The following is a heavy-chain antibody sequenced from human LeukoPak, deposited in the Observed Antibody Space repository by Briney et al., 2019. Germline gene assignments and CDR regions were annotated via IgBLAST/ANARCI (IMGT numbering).Heavy chain of an antibody. CDR2: ICSHGRSE. CDR3: ARDIDTSSHYGWFDP. J-gene: IGHJ5*02. V-gene: IGHV3-33*01. Sequence: GRSLRLSCAASTFTVSNYGMHWVRQAPGKGLEWVSVICSHGRSESCADSVKGRFTISRDNSKNTVSLQMNSLRAEDTAVYYCARDIDTSSHYGWFDPWGQGTLVIVSS. D-gene: IGHD3-22*01. CDR1: TFTVSNYG.